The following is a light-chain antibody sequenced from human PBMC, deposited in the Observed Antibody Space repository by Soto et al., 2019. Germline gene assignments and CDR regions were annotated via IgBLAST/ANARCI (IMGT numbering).Light chain of an antibody. J-gene: IGLJ3*02. CDR1: SSNIGAGYV. CDR2: GNS. CDR3: QSYDSSLSGWV. V-gene: IGLV1-40*01. Sequence: QSALMQPPSVSGAPGQRVTISCTGSSSNIGAGYVVHWYQQLPGTAPKLLIYGNSNRPSGVPDRFSGSKSGTSASLAITGLQAEDEADYYCQSYDSSLSGWVFGGGTKLTVL.